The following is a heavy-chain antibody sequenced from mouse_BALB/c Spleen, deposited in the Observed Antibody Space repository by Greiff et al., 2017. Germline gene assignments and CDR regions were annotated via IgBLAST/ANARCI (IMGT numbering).Heavy chain of an antibody. CDR3: VRHGYYGSSYGFAY. V-gene: IGHV10-1*02. D-gene: IGHD1-1*01. J-gene: IGHJ3*01. Sequence: DVKLVESGGGLVQPKGSLKLSCAASGFTFNTYAMNWVRQAPGKGLEWVARIRSKSNNYATYYADSVKDRFTISRDDSQSMLYLQMNNLKTEDTAMYYCVRHGYYGSSYGFAYWGQGTLVTVSA. CDR2: IRSKSNNYAT. CDR1: GFTFNTYA.